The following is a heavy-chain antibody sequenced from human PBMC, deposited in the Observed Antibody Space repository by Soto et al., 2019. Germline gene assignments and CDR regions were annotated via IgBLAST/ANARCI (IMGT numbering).Heavy chain of an antibody. CDR1: GFTFDDYA. V-gene: IGHV3-48*02. J-gene: IGHJ6*02. CDR3: KRDGGFGYGMDV. D-gene: IGHD6-25*01. Sequence: PGGSLRLSCAASGFTFDDYAMSWVRQAPGKGLEWISYLSFGNHRTLYANSARGRFTVSRDDGKKFLYLQMNGLRDEDTAIYYCKRDGGFGYGMDVWGQGTTVTVSS. CDR2: LSFGNHRT.